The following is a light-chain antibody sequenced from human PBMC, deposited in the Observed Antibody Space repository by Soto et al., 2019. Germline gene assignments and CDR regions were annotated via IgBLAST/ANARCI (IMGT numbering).Light chain of an antibody. CDR2: MAS. V-gene: IGKV1-5*03. J-gene: IGKJ4*01. Sequence: DIQMTQSPSTLSASVGDRVTITCRASQSISSWLAWYQQKPGKAPNLLIYMASNLEGGVTSRFSGSGSRTQFTLTISSLQPDDFATYYCQQYNSYSPLTFGGGTKVEIK. CDR1: QSISSW. CDR3: QQYNSYSPLT.